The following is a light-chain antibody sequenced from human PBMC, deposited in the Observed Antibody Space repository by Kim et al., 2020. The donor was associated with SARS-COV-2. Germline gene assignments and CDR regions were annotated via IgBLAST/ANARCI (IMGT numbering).Light chain of an antibody. CDR3: QSYNRDNVI. V-gene: IGLV6-57*04. CDR1: SGSIDDNY. Sequence: NFMLTQPHSVSESPGKTVTISCTSSSGSIDDNYVQWYQQRPGGVPTTVIYEDDQRPSGVSDRFSGSIDNSSNSASLTISGLRTEDEADYYCQSYNRDNVIFGGGTKVTVL. J-gene: IGLJ2*01. CDR2: EDD.